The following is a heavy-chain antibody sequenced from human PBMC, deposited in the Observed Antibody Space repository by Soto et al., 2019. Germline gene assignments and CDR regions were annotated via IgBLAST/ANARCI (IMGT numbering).Heavy chain of an antibody. V-gene: IGHV3-9*01. J-gene: IGHJ4*02. CDR1: GFTVDDYA. CDR3: AKDMKWGGMTTIHYFDS. Sequence: EVQLVESGGGLVQPGRSLRLSCVASGFTVDDYAMHWVRQAPGKGLEWVSGISWNSETIDYADSVKGRFTISRDNAKSSLFLQMNSLRPDDTALYYCAKDMKWGGMTTIHYFDSWGQGTLVTVSS. D-gene: IGHD4-17*01. CDR2: ISWNSETI.